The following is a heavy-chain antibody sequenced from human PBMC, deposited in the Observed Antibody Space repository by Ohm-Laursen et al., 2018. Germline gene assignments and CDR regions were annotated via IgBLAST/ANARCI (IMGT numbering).Heavy chain of an antibody. CDR1: GFTFDDYA. D-gene: IGHD1-26*01. CDR3: AKDSKYRSGNYYFPDY. J-gene: IGHJ4*02. V-gene: IGHV3-9*01. Sequence: SLRLSCAASGFTFDDYAMHWVRQAPGKGLEWVSGIGWKSDSIGYADSVKGRFTISRDNAKRSLFLQMNSLRTEDTALYYCAKDSKYRSGNYYFPDYWGQGTLVTVSS. CDR2: IGWKSDSI.